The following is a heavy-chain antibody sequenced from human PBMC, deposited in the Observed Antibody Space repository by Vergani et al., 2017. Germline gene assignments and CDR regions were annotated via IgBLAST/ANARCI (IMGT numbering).Heavy chain of an antibody. CDR2: IWYDGSKE. CDR3: ARSGYCAHGVCYMTYYYYMDV. Sequence: QVQLEESGGGVVQPGRSLRLSCAGSGFTLSSHAMHWVRQAPGKGLEWVAFIWYDGSKEYYADSVKGRFTISRVNSKNTLYLQMNNLRAADTAVYYCARSGYCAHGVCYMTYYYYMDVWGKGTAVTVSS. V-gene: IGHV3-33*01. J-gene: IGHJ6*03. D-gene: IGHD2-8*01. CDR1: GFTLSSHA.